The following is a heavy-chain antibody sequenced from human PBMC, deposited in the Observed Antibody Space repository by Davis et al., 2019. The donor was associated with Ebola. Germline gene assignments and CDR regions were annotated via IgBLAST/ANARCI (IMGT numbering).Heavy chain of an antibody. Sequence: PGGSLSLSCAASGFTFSSYAMSWVRQAPGKGLEWVSAISGSGGSTYYADSVKGRFTISRDNSKNTLYLQMNSLRAEDTAVYYCARALTIFGAPPDYWGQGTLVTVSS. V-gene: IGHV3-23*01. CDR2: ISGSGGST. CDR1: GFTFSSYA. J-gene: IGHJ4*02. CDR3: ARALTIFGAPPDY. D-gene: IGHD3-3*01.